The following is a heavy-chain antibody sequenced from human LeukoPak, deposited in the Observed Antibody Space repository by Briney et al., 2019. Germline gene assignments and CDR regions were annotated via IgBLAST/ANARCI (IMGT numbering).Heavy chain of an antibody. D-gene: IGHD6-13*01. CDR1: GFTFSSYA. CDR3: AKDPGSSWLEGYFQH. Sequence: GGSLRLSCAASGFTFSSYAMSWVRQAPGKGLEWVSAISGSGGSTYYADSVKGRFTISRDNSKNTPYLQMNSLRAEDTAVYYCAKDPGSSWLEGYFQHWGQGTLVTVSS. V-gene: IGHV3-23*01. J-gene: IGHJ1*01. CDR2: ISGSGGST.